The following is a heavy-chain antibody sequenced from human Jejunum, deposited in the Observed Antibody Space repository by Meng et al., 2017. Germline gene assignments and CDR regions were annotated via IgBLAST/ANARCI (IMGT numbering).Heavy chain of an antibody. CDR3: AGIILYSGSYYFDF. J-gene: IGHJ4*02. CDR1: GDSVSSDNYY. Sequence: SDPLSLTCTVSGDSVSSDNYYWSWIRQPPGQGLEWIGYVYYSGHTDYNPSLKRRVTISIAKYTNQFSLRLSSVTAADPAVYYYAGIILYSGSYYFDFWGQGTLVTVSS. D-gene: IGHD1-26*01. V-gene: IGHV4-61*01. CDR2: VYYSGHT.